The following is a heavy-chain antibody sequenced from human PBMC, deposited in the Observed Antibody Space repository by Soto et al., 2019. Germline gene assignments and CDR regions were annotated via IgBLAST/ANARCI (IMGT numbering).Heavy chain of an antibody. Sequence: GGSLRLSCAASGFTFNIYALHWVRQAPGKGLEWVAVISFDGTKKYYSDSVKGRFTISRDNLKNTLYLQMNNLRVEDAALYFCAREDDYGYRYINYGLDVWGQGTTVTVSS. J-gene: IGHJ6*02. CDR2: ISFDGTKK. D-gene: IGHD4-17*01. V-gene: IGHV3-30-3*01. CDR1: GFTFNIYA. CDR3: AREDDYGYRYINYGLDV.